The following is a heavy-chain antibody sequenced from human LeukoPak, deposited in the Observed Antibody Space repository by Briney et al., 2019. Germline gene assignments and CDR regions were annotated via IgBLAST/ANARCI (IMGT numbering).Heavy chain of an antibody. V-gene: IGHV1-69*05. CDR1: GGTFSSYA. Sequence: SVKVSCKASGGTFSSYAISWVRQAPGQGLEWMGGIIPIFGTANYAQKFQGRVTITTDESTSTAYMELSSLRSEDTAVYYCARAMDCSSTSCYSFDYWGQGTLVTVSS. CDR2: IIPIFGTA. J-gene: IGHJ4*02. D-gene: IGHD2-2*01. CDR3: ARAMDCSSTSCYSFDY.